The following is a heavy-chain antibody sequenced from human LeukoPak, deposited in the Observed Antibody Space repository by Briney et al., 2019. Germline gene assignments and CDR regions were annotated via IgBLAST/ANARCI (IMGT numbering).Heavy chain of an antibody. V-gene: IGHV4-4*02. J-gene: IGHJ5*02. CDR1: GGSISSSNW. CDR2: IYHSGST. CDR3: ARDQETYGSGSYYP. Sequence: SETLSLTCAVSGGSISSSNWWSWVRQPPGKGLEWIGEIYHSGSTNYNPSLKSRVTISVDKSKNQFSLKLSSVTAADTAVYYCARDQETYGSGSYYPWGQGTLVTVSS. D-gene: IGHD3-10*01.